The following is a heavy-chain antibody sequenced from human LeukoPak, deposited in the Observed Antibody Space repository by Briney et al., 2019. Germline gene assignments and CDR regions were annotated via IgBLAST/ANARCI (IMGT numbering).Heavy chain of an antibody. CDR3: AREGVYDYVWGSYRPYYFDY. Sequence: PGGSLRLSCAASGFTFSSYWMHWVRQAPGKGLVWVSRINSNGSSTSYADSVKGRFTISRDNAKNTLYLPMNSLRAEDTAVYYGAREGVYDYVWGSYRPYYFDYWGQGTLVTVSS. D-gene: IGHD3-16*02. V-gene: IGHV3-74*01. CDR2: INSNGSST. J-gene: IGHJ4*02. CDR1: GFTFSSYW.